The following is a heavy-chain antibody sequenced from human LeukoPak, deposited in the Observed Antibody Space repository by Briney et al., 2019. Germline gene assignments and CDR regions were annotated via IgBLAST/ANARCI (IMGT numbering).Heavy chain of an antibody. D-gene: IGHD1-1*01. Sequence: GGSLRLSCAASGFTFSHYGMSWVRQAPGKGLEWVSSISTGGVNTHYADSVKGRFTISGDDSKNTVYLQMNSLRAEDTAVYHCAKQLWDGDYWGQGTRVTVSS. J-gene: IGHJ4*02. V-gene: IGHV3-23*01. CDR3: AKQLWDGDY. CDR1: GFTFSHYG. CDR2: ISTGGVNT.